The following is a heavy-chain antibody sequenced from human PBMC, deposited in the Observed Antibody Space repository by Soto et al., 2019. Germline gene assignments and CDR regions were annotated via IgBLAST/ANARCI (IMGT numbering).Heavy chain of an antibody. CDR1: GYTLTELS. CDR2: FDPEDGET. D-gene: IGHD6-13*01. Sequence: ASVKVSCKVSGYTLTELSMHWVRQAPGKGLEWMGGFDPEDGETIYAQKFQGRVTMTEDTSTDTAYMELSSLRSEDTAVYYCATRSVSSWYATLFLYTNYYYYMDVWGKGTTVTVSS. CDR3: ATRSVSSWYATLFLYTNYYYYMDV. J-gene: IGHJ6*03. V-gene: IGHV1-24*01.